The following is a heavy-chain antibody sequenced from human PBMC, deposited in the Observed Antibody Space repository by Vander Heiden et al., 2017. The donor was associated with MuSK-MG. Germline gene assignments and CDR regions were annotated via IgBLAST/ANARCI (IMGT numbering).Heavy chain of an antibody. J-gene: IGHJ5*02. Sequence: QVQLQESGPGLVKPSETLSLTCTVSGGSISSYYWSRIRQPPGKGLEWIGYIYYSGSTNYNPSLKSRVTISVDTSKNQFSLKLSSVTAADTAVYYCARDTRNNWFDPWGQGTLVTVSS. V-gene: IGHV4-59*01. CDR1: GGSISSYY. D-gene: IGHD2-15*01. CDR2: IYYSGST. CDR3: ARDTRNNWFDP.